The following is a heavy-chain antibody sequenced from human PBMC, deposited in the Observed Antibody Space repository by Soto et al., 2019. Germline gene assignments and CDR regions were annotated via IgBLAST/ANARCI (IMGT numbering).Heavy chain of an antibody. CDR3: ARGHYDILTGYYYYYYGMDV. J-gene: IGHJ6*02. Sequence: QVQLVQSGAEVKKPGSSVKVSCKASGGTFSSYAISWVRQAPGQGLEWMGGIIPIFGTANYAQKFQGRVTITADESTSTAYMELSSLRFEDTAVYYCARGHYDILTGYYYYYYGMDVWGQGTTVTVSS. V-gene: IGHV1-69*01. CDR2: IIPIFGTA. CDR1: GGTFSSYA. D-gene: IGHD3-9*01.